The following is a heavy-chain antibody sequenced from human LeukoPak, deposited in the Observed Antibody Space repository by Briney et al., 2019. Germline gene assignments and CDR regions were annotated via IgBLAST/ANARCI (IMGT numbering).Heavy chain of an antibody. J-gene: IGHJ3*02. CDR3: GRGILSSFYSVGSYCHDYTFDI. D-gene: IGHD3-10*01. CDR2: TYFSGST. Sequence: SETLSLTCRVTGDSINSQYWAWIRQPPGRGLEWIGHTYFSGSTNYNPSLNSRVTISIDTSKSHFSLRLISVTAADTAVYYCGRGILSSFYSVGSYCHDYTFDIWGQGTWVTVSS. V-gene: IGHV4-59*11. CDR1: GDSINSQY.